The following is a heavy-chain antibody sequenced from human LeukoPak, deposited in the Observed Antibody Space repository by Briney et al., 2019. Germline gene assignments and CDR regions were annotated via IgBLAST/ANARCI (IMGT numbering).Heavy chain of an antibody. Sequence: SDTLSLTCPAPGCSFSSYYWSWLRKSPGKGLEWIGYIYHSGSTNYNPSLKSRVTISVDRSKTHLSLKLSSVTAADTAVYYCARDVYYYDSSHSRAFDIWGQGTMVTVSS. V-gene: IGHV4-59*01. J-gene: IGHJ3*02. CDR2: IYHSGST. D-gene: IGHD3-22*01. CDR3: ARDVYYYDSSHSRAFDI. CDR1: GCSFSSYY.